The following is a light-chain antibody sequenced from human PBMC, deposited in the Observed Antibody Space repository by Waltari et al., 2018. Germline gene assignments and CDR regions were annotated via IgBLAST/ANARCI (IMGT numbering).Light chain of an antibody. J-gene: IGLJ2*01. CDR1: KLGDKY. CDR2: QDN. CDR3: QAWDSSSVV. Sequence: SYELTQPPSVSVSPGQTATITCPGDKLGDKYASWYQQKPGQSPVLVFYQDNKRPSGIPERFSGSNSGNTATLTISGTQRMDEADYYCQAWDSSSVVFGGGTKLTVL. V-gene: IGLV3-1*01.